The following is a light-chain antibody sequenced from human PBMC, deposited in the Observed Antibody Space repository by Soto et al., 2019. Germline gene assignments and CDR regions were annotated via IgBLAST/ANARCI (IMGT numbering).Light chain of an antibody. J-gene: IGLJ1*01. CDR1: SSDVGGYNY. Sequence: SVAASPGKKITISCTGTSSDVGGYNYVSWYQHHPGKAPKLMIYDVSNRPSGVSNRFSGSKSGNTASLTISGLQPEDEADYYCSSYTTSNTRQIVFGTGTKVTVL. V-gene: IGLV2-14*03. CDR3: SSYTTSNTRQIV. CDR2: DVS.